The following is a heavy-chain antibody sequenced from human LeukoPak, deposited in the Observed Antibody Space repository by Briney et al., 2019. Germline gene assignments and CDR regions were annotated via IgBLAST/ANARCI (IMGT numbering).Heavy chain of an antibody. J-gene: IGHJ4*02. CDR1: GGTFSSYA. CDR3: ARGQVQGSGWYGRLDY. Sequence: ASVKVSCQASGGTFSSYAISWVRQAPGQGLEWMGGIIPIFGTANYAQKFQGRVTITADESTSTAYMELSSLRSEDTAVYYCARGQVQGSGWYGRLDYWGQGTLVTVSS. D-gene: IGHD6-19*01. CDR2: IIPIFGTA. V-gene: IGHV1-69*13.